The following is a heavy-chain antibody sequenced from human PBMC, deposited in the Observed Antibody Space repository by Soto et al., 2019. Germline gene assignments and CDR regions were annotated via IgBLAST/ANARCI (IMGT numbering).Heavy chain of an antibody. CDR3: ARDPVDLFGYLDV. Sequence: QEELVQSGAEVKKPGSSVNVSCRTSEGTFASYSITWLRQAPGQRLEWMGEIIPLMRTVNYAQKFQDRVTITGDRSTSTVYMALSSLRSDDTAVYYCARDPVDLFGYLDVWGQGPPVTVSS. J-gene: IGHJ6*02. D-gene: IGHD2-21*01. V-gene: IGHV1-69*06. CDR2: IIPLMRTV. CDR1: EGTFASYS.